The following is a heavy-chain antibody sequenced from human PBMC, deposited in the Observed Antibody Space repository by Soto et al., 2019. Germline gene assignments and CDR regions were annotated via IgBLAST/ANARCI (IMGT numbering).Heavy chain of an antibody. J-gene: IGHJ6*02. CDR3: ARDTAPEYYYYYYGMDV. Sequence: ASVKVSCKASGYTFTSYDINWVRQATGQGLEWMGWMNPNSGNTGYAQKFQGRVTRTRNTSISTAYMELSSLRSEDTAVYYCARDTAPEYYYYYYGMDVWGQGTTGTVS. CDR1: GYTFTSYD. CDR2: MNPNSGNT. V-gene: IGHV1-8*01.